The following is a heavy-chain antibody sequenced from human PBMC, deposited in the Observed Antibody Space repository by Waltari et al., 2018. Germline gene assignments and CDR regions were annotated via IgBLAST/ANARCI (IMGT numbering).Heavy chain of an antibody. CDR3: ARDWSGSGRGINY. CDR1: GFTFNTYG. CDR2: IKTDGSEK. Sequence: VESGGGLVQPGGSLSLSCAASGFTFNTYGMSWVRQAPGKGLEWVANIKTDGSEKYYVDSVKGRFTISRDNAKNSLSLQMSTLRDEDTGRYYCARDWSGSGRGINYWGQGTLVTVSS. J-gene: IGHJ4*02. D-gene: IGHD3-3*01. V-gene: IGHV3-7*01.